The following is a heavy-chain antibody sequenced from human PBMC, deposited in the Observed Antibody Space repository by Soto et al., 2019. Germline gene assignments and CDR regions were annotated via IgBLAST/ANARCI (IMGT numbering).Heavy chain of an antibody. Sequence: GAXVKVSCKASGYSFTTYAIHWVRQAPGQRFEWIGWINAGNGNTKYSQKFQGRVTITRDTSATTTYMELSSLRSEDTAVYYCARLLSFGELTLDSWGQGSLVTVSS. V-gene: IGHV1-3*01. J-gene: IGHJ4*02. CDR2: INAGNGNT. CDR3: ARLLSFGELTLDS. CDR1: GYSFTTYA. D-gene: IGHD3-10*01.